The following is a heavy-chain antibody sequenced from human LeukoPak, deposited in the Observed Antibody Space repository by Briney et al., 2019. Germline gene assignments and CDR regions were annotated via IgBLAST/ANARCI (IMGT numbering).Heavy chain of an antibody. CDR1: GGSISSYY. D-gene: IGHD3-22*01. J-gene: IGHJ4*02. Sequence: SETLSLTCTVSGGSISSYYWSWIRQPPGKGLEWIGYIHYSESTYYNPSLRSRVTISVDTSKNQFSLKLNSVTAADTAVYFCARGHEDYDSSGYYRFDYWGQGTLVTVSS. CDR3: ARGHEDYDSSGYYRFDY. V-gene: IGHV4-59*12. CDR2: IHYSEST.